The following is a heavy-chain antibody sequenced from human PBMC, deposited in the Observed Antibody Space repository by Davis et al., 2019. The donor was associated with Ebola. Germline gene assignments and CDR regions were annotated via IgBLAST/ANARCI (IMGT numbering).Heavy chain of an antibody. CDR3: ARSSGSYYDAFDI. CDR2: IIPIFGTA. Sequence: SVKVSCKASGGTFSSYAISWVRQAPGQGLEWMGGIIPIFGTANYAQKFQGRVTITADESTSTAYMELSSLRSEDTAVYYCARSSGSYYDAFDIWGQGTMITVSS. CDR1: GGTFSSYA. D-gene: IGHD1-26*01. J-gene: IGHJ3*02. V-gene: IGHV1-69*13.